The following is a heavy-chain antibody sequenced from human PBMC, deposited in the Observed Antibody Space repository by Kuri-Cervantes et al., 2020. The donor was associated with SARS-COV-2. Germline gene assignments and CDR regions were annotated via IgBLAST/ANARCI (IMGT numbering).Heavy chain of an antibody. CDR1: GFNFSRTD. CDR2: ISHDGKNK. CDR3: AKDRVGVQDF. V-gene: IGHV3-30*18. J-gene: IGHJ4*02. Sequence: GGSLRLSRAASGFNFSRTDMHWVRQAPGKGLEWVAVISHDGKNKKCIASGKGRFTISRDNSQNTLYLHMKSLRSEDTAMYYCAKDRVGVQDFWGQGTLVTVSS. D-gene: IGHD2-8*01.